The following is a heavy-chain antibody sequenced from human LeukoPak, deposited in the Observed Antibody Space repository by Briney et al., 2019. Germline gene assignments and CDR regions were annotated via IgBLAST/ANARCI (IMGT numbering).Heavy chain of an antibody. CDR1: GGSISSGGYY. CDR2: IYYSGST. V-gene: IGHV4-31*03. Sequence: SQTLSLTCTVSGGSISSGGYYWSWIRQHPGKGLEWIGYIYYSGSTYYTPSLKSRVTISVDTSKNQFSLKLSSVTAADTAVYYCARDRTPTYYYDSSGPRDAFDIWGQGTMVTVSS. J-gene: IGHJ3*02. D-gene: IGHD3-22*01. CDR3: ARDRTPTYYYDSSGPRDAFDI.